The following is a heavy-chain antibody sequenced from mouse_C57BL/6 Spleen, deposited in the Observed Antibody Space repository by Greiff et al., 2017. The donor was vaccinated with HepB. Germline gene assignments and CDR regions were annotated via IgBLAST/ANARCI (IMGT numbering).Heavy chain of an antibody. D-gene: IGHD2-4*01. V-gene: IGHV2-9-1*01. CDR1: GFSLTSYA. J-gene: IGHJ3*01. Sequence: VHLVESGPGLVAPSQSLSITCTVSGFSLTSYAISWVRQPPGKGLEWLGVIWTGGGTNYNSALKSRLSIRKDNSKSQVFLKMNSLQTDDTARYYCAPHYDYDVSFAYWGQGTLVTVSA. CDR3: APHYDYDVSFAY. CDR2: IWTGGGT.